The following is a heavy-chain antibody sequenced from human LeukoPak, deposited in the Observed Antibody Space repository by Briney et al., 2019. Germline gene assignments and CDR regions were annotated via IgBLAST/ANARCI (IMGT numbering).Heavy chain of an antibody. CDR2: ISAYNGNT. CDR3: ARDNKFGYSYGYGYFQH. CDR1: GYTFTSYG. V-gene: IGHV1-18*01. J-gene: IGHJ1*01. D-gene: IGHD5-18*01. Sequence: ASVKVSCKASGYTFTSYGISWVRQAPGQGLEWMGWISAYNGNTNYAQKLQGRVTMTTDTSTSTAYMELRSLRSDDTAVYYCARDNKFGYSYGYGYFQHWGQSTLVTVSS.